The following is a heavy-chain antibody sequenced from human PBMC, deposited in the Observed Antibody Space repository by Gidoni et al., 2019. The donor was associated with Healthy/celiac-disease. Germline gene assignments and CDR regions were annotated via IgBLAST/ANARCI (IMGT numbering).Heavy chain of an antibody. D-gene: IGHD6-25*01. V-gene: IGHV3-21*01. CDR1: GFTFSSDS. CDR2: ISSSSSYI. J-gene: IGHJ6*03. CDR3: ARDRTANYYYYMDV. Sequence: EVQLVESGGGLVTPGGSLRLSCAASGFTFSSDSMNWVRQAPGKGLEWVSSISSSSSYIYYADSVKGRFTISRDNAKNSLYLQMNSLRAEDTAVYYCARDRTANYYYYMDVWGKGTTVTVSS.